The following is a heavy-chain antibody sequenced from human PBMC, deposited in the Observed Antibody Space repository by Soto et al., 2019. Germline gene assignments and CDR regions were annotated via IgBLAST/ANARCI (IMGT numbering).Heavy chain of an antibody. CDR2: ISAYNGNT. V-gene: IGHV1-18*01. Sequence: GASVKVTSKASGYTFTSYGISWVRQASGQELEWMGWISAYNGNTNYAQKLQGRVTMTTDTSTSTAYMELRSLRSDDTAVYYCARDRDYYDSSRCNLFDYWGQGSPVIGSS. D-gene: IGHD3-22*01. CDR3: ARDRDYYDSSRCNLFDY. J-gene: IGHJ4*02. CDR1: GYTFTSYG.